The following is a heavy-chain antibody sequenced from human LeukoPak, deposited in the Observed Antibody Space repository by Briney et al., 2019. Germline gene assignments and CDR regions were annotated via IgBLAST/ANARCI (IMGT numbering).Heavy chain of an antibody. CDR1: VGSVSNYY. V-gene: IGHV4-59*08. J-gene: IGHJ4*02. Sequence: SETLSLTCRDSVGSVSNYYWSWIRQPPREGLEWIGYVFYTGSTNYNPSLKSRVTMFEDKSKNQFSLRLYSVTVADTAVYYCARHFAYSSSSYFDYWGQGSLVAVSS. D-gene: IGHD6-6*01. CDR2: VFYTGST. CDR3: ARHFAYSSSSYFDY.